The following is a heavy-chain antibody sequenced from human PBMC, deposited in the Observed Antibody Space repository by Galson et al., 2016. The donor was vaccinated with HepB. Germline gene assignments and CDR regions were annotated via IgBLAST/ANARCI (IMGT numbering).Heavy chain of an antibody. CDR1: GGSVSSGGHS. Sequence: TLSLTCAVSGGSVSSGGHSWSWIRQPPGKGLEWLGYSYASGSTYYSPSLKRRVTISVDRFKNQFSLKLNSVTAADTAVYYCARVEGYFHGMDVWGQGTTVTVSS. J-gene: IGHJ6*02. CDR3: ARVEGYFHGMDV. CDR2: SYASGST. V-gene: IGHV4-30-2*01. D-gene: IGHD2-15*01.